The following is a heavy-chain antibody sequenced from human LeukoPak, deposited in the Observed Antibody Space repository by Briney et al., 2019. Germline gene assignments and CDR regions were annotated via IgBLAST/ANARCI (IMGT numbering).Heavy chain of an antibody. CDR2: INHSGST. V-gene: IGHV4-34*01. D-gene: IGHD3-3*01. CDR3: ARGVGPTQGVRFLEWLPQTHYYYYMDV. J-gene: IGHJ6*03. Sequence: SGTLSLTCAVYGGSFSGYYWSWIRHPPGKGLGWIGEINHSGSTNYYTYPKSRVTISVDTSKNQFSLKLSSLTAADTAVYYCARGVGPTQGVRFLEWLPQTHYYYYMDVWGKGTTVTVSS. CDR1: GGSFSGYY.